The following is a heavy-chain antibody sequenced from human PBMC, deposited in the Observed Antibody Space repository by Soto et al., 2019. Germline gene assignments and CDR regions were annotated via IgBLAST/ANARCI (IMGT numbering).Heavy chain of an antibody. J-gene: IGHJ6*02. CDR2: IIPVLGTP. CDR3: SSSAGLDHLLNYYGLNV. D-gene: IGHD6-13*01. Sequence: QVLLVQSSAEVKKPGSSVKVYCKASGGTFTSTAFSWVRQAPGQGLEWMGGIIPVLGTPNYAQKFQARLTVTADASTTTVHMELSSLRSDDKAVYYCSSSAGLDHLLNYYGLNVWGQGTTVTFSS. CDR1: GGTFTSTA. V-gene: IGHV1-69*01.